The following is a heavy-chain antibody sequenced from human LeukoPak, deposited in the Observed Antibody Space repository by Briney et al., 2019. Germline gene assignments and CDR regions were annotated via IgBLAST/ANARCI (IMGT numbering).Heavy chain of an antibody. J-gene: IGHJ4*02. CDR1: GFNISTYS. CDR3: VRSLPGQWRFDK. D-gene: IGHD6-19*01. CDR2: VSPNSDST. V-gene: IGHV3-23*01. Sequence: PGGSLRLSCATSGFNISTYSMNCVRQVPGKGPEYVSAVSPNSDSTHYVDSVQGRFAISRDDSKSPLPLQMNSLRAEDMAVYYCVRSLPGQWRFDKWGQGTLVTVSS.